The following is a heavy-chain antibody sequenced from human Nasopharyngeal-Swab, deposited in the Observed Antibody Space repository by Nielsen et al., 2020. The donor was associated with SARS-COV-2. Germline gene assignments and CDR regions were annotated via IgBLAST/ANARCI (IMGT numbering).Heavy chain of an antibody. Sequence: GESLKISCAASGFTFSSYGMHWVRQAPGKGLEWVAVISYDGSNKYYADSVKGRFTISRDNSKNTLYLQMNSLRAEDTAVYYCAKDITGYSSGWFYYYYYMDVWGKGTTVTVSS. V-gene: IGHV3-30*18. CDR2: ISYDGSNK. CDR3: AKDITGYSSGWFYYYYYMDV. CDR1: GFTFSSYG. J-gene: IGHJ6*03. D-gene: IGHD6-19*01.